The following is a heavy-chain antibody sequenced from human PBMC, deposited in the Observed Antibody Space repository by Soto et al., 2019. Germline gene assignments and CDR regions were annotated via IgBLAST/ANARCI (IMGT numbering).Heavy chain of an antibody. CDR3: ARGYCSGGSCYIGNWFDP. Sequence: GASVKVSCKASGYTFTSYAMHWVRQAPGQRLEWMGWINANSGGTNYAQKFQGWVTMTRDTSISTAYMELSRLRSDDTAVYYCARGYCSGGSCYIGNWFDPWGQGTLVTVSS. J-gene: IGHJ5*02. CDR2: INANSGGT. CDR1: GYTFTSYA. V-gene: IGHV1-2*04. D-gene: IGHD2-15*01.